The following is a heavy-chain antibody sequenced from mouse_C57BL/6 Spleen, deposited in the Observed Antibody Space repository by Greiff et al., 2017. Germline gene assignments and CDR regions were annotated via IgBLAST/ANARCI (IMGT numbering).Heavy chain of an antibody. V-gene: IGHV2-9-1*01. CDR3: ARNGNERVYYYAMDY. D-gene: IGHD4-1*01. Sequence: VKLVESGPGLVAPSQSLSITCTVSGFSLTSYAISWVRQPPGKGLEWLGVIWTGGGTNYNSALKSRLSISKDNSKSQVFLKMNSLQTDDTARYYCARNGNERVYYYAMDYWGQGTSVTVSS. J-gene: IGHJ4*01. CDR2: IWTGGGT. CDR1: GFSLTSYA.